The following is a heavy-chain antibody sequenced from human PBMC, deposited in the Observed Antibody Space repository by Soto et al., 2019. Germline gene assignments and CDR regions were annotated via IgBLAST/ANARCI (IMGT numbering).Heavy chain of an antibody. Sequence: SETRSLTCTVSAGSISGSYWSWIRQPPGKGLEWIGYMYNTGSTVYNPSFKSRVTISVDTSRNQFSLKLNSVTAADTAVYYCARDLWGYCGTDCYPLDVWGLVTTVTVS. D-gene: IGHD2-21*02. J-gene: IGHJ6*02. CDR1: AGSISGSY. CDR3: ARDLWGYCGTDCYPLDV. CDR2: MYNTGST. V-gene: IGHV4-59*01.